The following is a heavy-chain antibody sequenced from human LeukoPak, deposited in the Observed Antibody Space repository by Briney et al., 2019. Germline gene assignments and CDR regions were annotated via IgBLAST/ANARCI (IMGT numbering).Heavy chain of an antibody. D-gene: IGHD3-10*01. CDR1: GYTFTSYA. CDR2: INTNTGNP. CDR3: AREERALRKGVPDY. J-gene: IGHJ4*02. Sequence: ASVTVSCTASGYTFTSYAMNWVRQAPGQGLEWMGWINTNTGNPTYAQGFTGRFVFSLDTAVSTAYLQISSLKAEDTAVYYCAREERALRKGVPDYWGQGTLVTVSS. V-gene: IGHV7-4-1*02.